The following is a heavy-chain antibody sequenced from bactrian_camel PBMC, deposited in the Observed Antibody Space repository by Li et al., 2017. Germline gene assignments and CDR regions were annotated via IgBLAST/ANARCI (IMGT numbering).Heavy chain of an antibody. CDR2: TLTGSGIT. D-gene: IGHD7*01. V-gene: IGHV3S1*01. CDR1: GSKSSVRS. J-gene: IGHJ6*01. CDR3: AADAKAVAPWDWIGGYTS. Sequence: VQLVESGGGSVQTGGSLRLSCAASGSKSSVRSMAWFRQTPGSEREGVAATLTGSGITFYGDSVKGRFTISEDKAKNTLYLQMENLKPEDTAMYYCAADAKAVAPWDWIGGYTSWGQGTQVTVS.